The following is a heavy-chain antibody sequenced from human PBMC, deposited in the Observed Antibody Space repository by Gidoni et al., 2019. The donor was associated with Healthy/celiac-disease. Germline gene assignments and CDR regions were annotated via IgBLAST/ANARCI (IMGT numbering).Heavy chain of an antibody. Sequence: EVQLAASGGVVVQPGGYLRLSCPASEFTFDDYTMHWVRQAPGKGLEWVSLISWDGGSTYYADSVKGRFTISRDNSKNSLYLQMNSLRTEDTALYYCAKGLGGGSDYWGQGTLVTVSS. CDR1: EFTFDDYT. V-gene: IGHV3-43*01. D-gene: IGHD3-10*01. CDR3: AKGLGGGSDY. CDR2: ISWDGGST. J-gene: IGHJ4*02.